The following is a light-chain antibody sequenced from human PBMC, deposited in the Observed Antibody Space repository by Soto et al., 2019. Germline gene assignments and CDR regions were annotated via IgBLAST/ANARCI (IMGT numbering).Light chain of an antibody. CDR1: SSNIGAGYG. V-gene: IGLV1-40*01. Sequence: QSVLTQPPSVSGAPGQRVTISCTGSSSNIGAGYGVHWYQQLPGTAPKLLIYTNNNRPSGVPDRFSGSKSGTSASLAITGLLAEDEADYYCQSYDSSRSGWVFGGGTKLTV. CDR3: QSYDSSRSGWV. CDR2: TNN. J-gene: IGLJ3*02.